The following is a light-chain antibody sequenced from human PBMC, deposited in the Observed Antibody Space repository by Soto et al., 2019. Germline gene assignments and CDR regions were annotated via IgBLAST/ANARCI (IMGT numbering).Light chain of an antibody. J-gene: IGLJ2*01. CDR1: NSDIGDYNY. CDR3: SSFRSDNPLV. Sequence: QSALTQPASVSGSPGQSITISCTGTNSDIGDYNYVSWYQQYPDTAPTLIIFEISSRLSGVSDRFSGSKSGNTASLTISGLQPEDEAHYYCSSFRSDNPLVFGGGTELTVL. V-gene: IGLV2-14*01. CDR2: EIS.